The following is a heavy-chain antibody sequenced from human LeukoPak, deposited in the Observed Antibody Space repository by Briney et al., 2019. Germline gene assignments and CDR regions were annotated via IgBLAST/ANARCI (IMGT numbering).Heavy chain of an antibody. CDR1: GFTFSSYG. Sequence: PGGSLRLSCAASGFTFSSYGMHWVRQAPGKGLEWVAVISYDGSNKYYADSVKGRFTISRDNSKNTLYLQMNSLRAEDTAVYYCAKDDRYCSSNSCFLFDYWGQGTLVTVSS. J-gene: IGHJ4*02. V-gene: IGHV3-30*18. CDR3: AKDDRYCSSNSCFLFDY. D-gene: IGHD2-2*01. CDR2: ISYDGSNK.